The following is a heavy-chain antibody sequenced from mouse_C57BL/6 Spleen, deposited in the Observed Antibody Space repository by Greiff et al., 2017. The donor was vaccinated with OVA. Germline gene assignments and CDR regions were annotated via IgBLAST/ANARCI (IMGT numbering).Heavy chain of an antibody. CDR3: ARGHYYGSSGGYCDV. Sequence: EVKLMESGGGLVKPGGSLKLSCAASGFTFSDYGMHWVRQAPEKGLEWVAYISSGSSTIYYADTVKGRFTISRDNAKNTLFLQMTSLRSEDTAMYYCARGHYYGSSGGYCDVWGTGTTVTVSS. CDR1: GFTFSDYG. D-gene: IGHD1-1*01. V-gene: IGHV5-17*01. CDR2: ISSGSSTI. J-gene: IGHJ1*03.